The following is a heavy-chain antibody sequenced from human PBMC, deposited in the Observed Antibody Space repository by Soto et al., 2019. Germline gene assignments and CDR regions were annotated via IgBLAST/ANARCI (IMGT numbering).Heavy chain of an antibody. Sequence: LRLSCTASGFTFSMYWMHWVRQVPGKGPEWVSRISDDGSRADYADSVKGRFTISRDNAKNTLYLEMHVLRADDTAVYYCTRGPRPSSVGTGAFWGQGTPVTVYS. CDR2: ISDDGSRA. D-gene: IGHD3-10*01. J-gene: IGHJ4*02. CDR3: TRGPRPSSVGTGAF. CDR1: GFTFSMYW. V-gene: IGHV3-74*01.